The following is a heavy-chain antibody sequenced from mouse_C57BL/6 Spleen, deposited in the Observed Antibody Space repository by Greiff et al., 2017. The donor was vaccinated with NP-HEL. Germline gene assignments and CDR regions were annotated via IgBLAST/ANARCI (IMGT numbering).Heavy chain of an antibody. D-gene: IGHD3-1*01. CDR3: AKGVLGAMDY. Sequence: EVQRVESGPGLVKPSQSLSLTCSVTGYSITSGYYWNWIRQFPGNKLEWMGYISYDGSNNYNPSLKNRISITRDTSKNQFFLKLNSVTTEDTATYYCAKGVLGAMDYWGQGTSVTVSS. CDR2: ISYDGSN. J-gene: IGHJ4*01. V-gene: IGHV3-6*01. CDR1: GYSITSGYY.